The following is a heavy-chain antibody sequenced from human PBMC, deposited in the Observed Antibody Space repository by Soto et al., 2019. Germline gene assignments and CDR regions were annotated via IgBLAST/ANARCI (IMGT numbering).Heavy chain of an antibody. CDR2: IYPSVSS. CDR3: AREKVGTTFFDN. CDR1: GFAISRGYY. V-gene: IGHV4-38-2*02. Sequence: SETLSLTCSVSGFAISRGYYWSWVRQPPGKGLEWIGSIYPSVSSYHNPSLATRLRLSIDTSKNQFTLNLTSVTAADTALYFCAREKVGTTFFDNWGQGIQVTVS. D-gene: IGHD1-1*01. J-gene: IGHJ4*02.